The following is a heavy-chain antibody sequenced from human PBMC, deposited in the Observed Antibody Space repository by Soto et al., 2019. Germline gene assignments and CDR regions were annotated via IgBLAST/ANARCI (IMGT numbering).Heavy chain of an antibody. V-gene: IGHV2-5*02. CDR1: GSSVSTSGVG. J-gene: IGHJ4*02. CDR3: ARLRPIAAPGTADFDY. Sequence: QITLKESGPTLVKPTQTLTLTCTLSGSSVSTSGVGVGWIRQPPGKALEWLALIYWDDDRRYSPSLKSRPTNSKDPSRNQVVLTMTNMDPVDTATYYCARLRPIAAPGTADFDYWGQGTLVNVSS. CDR2: IYWDDDR. D-gene: IGHD6-13*01.